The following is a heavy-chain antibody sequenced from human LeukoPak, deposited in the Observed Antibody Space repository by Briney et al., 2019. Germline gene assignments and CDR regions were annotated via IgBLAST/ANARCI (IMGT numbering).Heavy chain of an antibody. CDR3: VRDKEGYNNI. Sequence: SETLSLTCAVSGRPLSSSNWWGWVRQPPGKGLEWIGENYHNGSPNYNPSLKSRDTLSVHKSKNQFTLKLSSVTAPGRDGDYCVRDKEGYNNICGQGTLVTVSP. D-gene: IGHD5-24*01. CDR2: NYHNGSP. J-gene: IGHJ4*02. V-gene: IGHV4-4*02. CDR1: GRPLSSSNW.